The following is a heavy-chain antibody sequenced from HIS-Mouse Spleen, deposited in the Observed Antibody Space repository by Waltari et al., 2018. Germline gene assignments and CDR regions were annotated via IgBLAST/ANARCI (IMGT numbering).Heavy chain of an antibody. CDR2: ISRSGYI. J-gene: IGHJ4*02. D-gene: IGHD3-16*01. Sequence: EVQLVESGGGLVKPGGSLRLSCAASGFTFSSYSMNWVRQAPGKGREWVSSISRSGYIYYADSGKGRFTISRDNSKNTLYLQMNSLRAEDTAVYYCAKDRNWGSSGYFDYWGQGTLVTVSS. CDR3: AKDRNWGSSGYFDY. V-gene: IGHV3-21*04. CDR1: GFTFSSYS.